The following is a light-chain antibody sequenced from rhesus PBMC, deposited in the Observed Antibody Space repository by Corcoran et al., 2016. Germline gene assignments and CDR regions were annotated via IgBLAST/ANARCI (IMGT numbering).Light chain of an antibody. J-gene: IGLJ1*01. Sequence: SYDLTQSPSGSVSPGQTARISCGGVHIGGSFVYWFQQKPPQAPVLVMSYDSERPSGIPERFSGSKSGNIATLTISGVEAGDEADYYCQVYDSHRDLYIFGGGTRLSVL. V-gene: IGLV3-36*02. CDR3: QVYDSHRDLYI. CDR2: YDS. CDR1: HIGGSF.